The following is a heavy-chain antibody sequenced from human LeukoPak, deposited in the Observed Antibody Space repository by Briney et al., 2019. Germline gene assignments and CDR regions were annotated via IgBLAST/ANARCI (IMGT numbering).Heavy chain of an antibody. V-gene: IGHV4-34*01. CDR3: ARSRDGYNYFFDH. Sequence: SETLSLTCAVYGGSFSGYYWSWIRQPPGKRLEWIGEINHSGSTNYNPSLKSRVTISVDTSKNQFSLKLSSVSAVDTAVYYCARSRDGYNYFFDHWGQGTLVTVSS. CDR2: INHSGST. CDR1: GGSFSGYY. D-gene: IGHD5-24*01. J-gene: IGHJ4*02.